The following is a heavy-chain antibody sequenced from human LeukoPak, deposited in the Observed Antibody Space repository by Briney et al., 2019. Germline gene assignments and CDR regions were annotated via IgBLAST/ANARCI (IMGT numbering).Heavy chain of an antibody. CDR2: IYSGGST. D-gene: IGHD3-9*01. V-gene: IGHV3-53*01. J-gene: IGHJ6*03. CDR1: GFTVSSNY. CDR3: ASSGRGYYDILTGYSLYYYYYYMDV. Sequence: GSLRLSCAASGFTVSSNYISWVRPAPGKGLEWGSVIYSGGSTYYADSVKGRFTISRDNSKNTLYLQMNSLRAEDTAVYYCASSGRGYYDILTGYSLYYYYYYMDVWGKGTTVTISS.